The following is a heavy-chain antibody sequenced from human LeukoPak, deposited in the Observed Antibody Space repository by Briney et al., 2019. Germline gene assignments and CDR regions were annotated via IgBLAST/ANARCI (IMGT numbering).Heavy chain of an antibody. V-gene: IGHV3-30*02. J-gene: IGHJ4*02. CDR2: IRYDGGNT. CDR1: GSIFSNYA. CDR3: AKGSRGSCRGAYCYSFDN. D-gene: IGHD2-21*02. Sequence: GGSLRLSCAASGSIFSNYAMQWVRQAPGMGLEWVAFIRYDGGNTYYADSVKGRFTISRVNSRNTLYLQMNRLRVEDTAVYYCAKGSRGSCRGAYCYSFDNWGQGAVVTVSS.